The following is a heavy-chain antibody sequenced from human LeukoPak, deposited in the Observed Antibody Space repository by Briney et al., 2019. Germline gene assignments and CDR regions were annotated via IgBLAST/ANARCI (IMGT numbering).Heavy chain of an antibody. CDR3: AKDLGLLRYFDWLLDY. V-gene: IGHV3-33*06. CDR1: GFTFSSYG. CDR2: IWYDGSNK. Sequence: GGSLRLSCAASGFTFSSYGMHWVRQAPGKGLEWVAVIWYDGSNKYYADSVNGRFTISRDNSKNTLYLRMNSLRAEDTAVYYCAKDLGLLRYFDWLLDYWGQGTLVTVSS. D-gene: IGHD3-9*01. J-gene: IGHJ4*02.